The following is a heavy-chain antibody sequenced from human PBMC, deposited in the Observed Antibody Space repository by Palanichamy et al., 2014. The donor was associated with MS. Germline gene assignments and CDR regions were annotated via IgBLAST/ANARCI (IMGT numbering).Heavy chain of an antibody. Sequence: QVQLQASGHGLVKPSQTLSLTCTVSGDSINSGPYYWSWIRQVPGVGLEWIGSFYSTGGTYYNTSLKSRLTISVDTSKNQFSLNLKSVTAADTAVYYCPRVTKGWYWFDPWGQGTLVTVSS. CDR1: GDSINSGPYY. J-gene: IGHJ5*02. CDR2: FYSTGGT. CDR3: PRVTKGWYWFDP. D-gene: IGHD2-15*01. V-gene: IGHV4-31*03.